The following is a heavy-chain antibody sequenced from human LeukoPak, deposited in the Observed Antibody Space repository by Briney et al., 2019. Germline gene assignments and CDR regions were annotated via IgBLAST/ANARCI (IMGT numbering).Heavy chain of an antibody. CDR2: ISTDVTNK. J-gene: IGHJ4*02. Sequence: GGSLSLSCALSGFTFTTIALHWVRQAPGRGRGWVGLISTDVTNKYYANSVKGRFTISRDNYQDMVFLQMNSLRAEDTALYYCTREDGGYYQYFDSWGKGTMVTVSS. CDR3: TREDGGYYQYFDS. CDR1: GFTFTTIA. V-gene: IGHV3-30*04. D-gene: IGHD3-22*01.